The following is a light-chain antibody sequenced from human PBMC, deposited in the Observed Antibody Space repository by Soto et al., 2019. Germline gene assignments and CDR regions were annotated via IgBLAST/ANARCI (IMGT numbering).Light chain of an antibody. CDR1: QSISSY. CDR3: QQSYSTPRT. Sequence: DIPMTQSPSSLSASVADRVTITCRASQSISSYLNWYQQKPGKVPKLLIYAASSLQSGVPSRFSGSGSGTDFTLTISSLQPEDFATYYCQQSYSTPRTFGQGTKVEIK. CDR2: AAS. J-gene: IGKJ1*01. V-gene: IGKV1-39*01.